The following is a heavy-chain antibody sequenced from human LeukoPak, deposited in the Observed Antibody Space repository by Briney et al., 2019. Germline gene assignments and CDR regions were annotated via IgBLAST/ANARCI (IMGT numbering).Heavy chain of an antibody. J-gene: IGHJ5*02. CDR1: GFTFSSYS. D-gene: IGHD2-2*01. V-gene: IGHV3-21*01. Sequence: MTGGSLRLSCAASGFTFSSYSMNWVRQAPGKGLERVSSISSSSSYIYYADSVKGRFTISRDNAKNSLYLQMNSLRAEDTAVYYCARSEEYCSSTSCYVWFDPWGQGTLATVSS. CDR3: ARSEEYCSSTSCYVWFDP. CDR2: ISSSSSYI.